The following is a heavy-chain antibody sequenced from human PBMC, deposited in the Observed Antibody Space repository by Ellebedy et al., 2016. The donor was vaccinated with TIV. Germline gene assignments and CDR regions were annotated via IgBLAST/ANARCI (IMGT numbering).Heavy chain of an antibody. V-gene: IGHV4-34*01. J-gene: IGHJ5*02. Sequence: SETLSLXXAVYGGPLSHNSWIWIRQSPGKGLEWIGEINEINQSGSTKYNPSLKSRVTISGDTSKNQLSLKVTSVTAADTGIYYCARVGRSRLTLVRGVTRWFDPWGQGTLVSVSS. CDR2: INEINQSGST. D-gene: IGHD3-10*01. CDR3: ARVGRSRLTLVRGVTRWFDP. CDR1: GGPLSHNS.